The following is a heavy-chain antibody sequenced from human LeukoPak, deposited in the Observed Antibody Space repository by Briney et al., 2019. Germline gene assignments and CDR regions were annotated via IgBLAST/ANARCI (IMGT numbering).Heavy chain of an antibody. J-gene: IGHJ4*02. V-gene: IGHV3-7*01. CDR3: ARIGYRSSSNDY. CDR1: GFTFNNYW. CDR2: IKQDGSVK. D-gene: IGHD6-6*01. Sequence: GGSLRLSCAASGFTFNNYWMTWVRQAPGKGLEWVANIKQDGSVKYYVDSVKGRFTISRDNAKNSVYLQMNRLRGEDTAVYYCARIGYRSSSNDYWGQGTLAIVSS.